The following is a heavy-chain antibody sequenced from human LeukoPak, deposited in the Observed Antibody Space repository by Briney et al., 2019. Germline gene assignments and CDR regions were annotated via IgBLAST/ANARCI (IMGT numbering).Heavy chain of an antibody. CDR2: IYAHGANT. V-gene: IGHV3-74*01. CDR3: AAYGDNSDFAY. Sequence: GGSLRLSCAASGFTLNTYWMHWVRQAPGKGLVWVSNIYAHGANTTYADSVKGRFTISRDSAKNTVFLQMNSLRAEDTAVYYCAAYGDNSDFAYWGQGTLVTVSS. J-gene: IGHJ4*02. D-gene: IGHD4-23*01. CDR1: GFTLNTYW.